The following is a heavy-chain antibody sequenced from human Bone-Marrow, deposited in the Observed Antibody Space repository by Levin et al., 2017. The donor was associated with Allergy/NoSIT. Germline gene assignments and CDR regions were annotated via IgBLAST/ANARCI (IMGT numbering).Heavy chain of an antibody. Sequence: GGSLRLSCAASGFTLDNYAISWVRQAPGKGLEWVSGSSGRGGGASYADSVKGRFTISRDNSKNMVQLQMNSLRADDTAVYYCAKDRIVVPATIVYFYNYGMDVWGQGTTVTVS. V-gene: IGHV3-23*01. D-gene: IGHD2-2*02. CDR1: GFTLDNYA. CDR2: SSGRGGGA. CDR3: AKDRIVVPATIVYFYNYGMDV. J-gene: IGHJ6*02.